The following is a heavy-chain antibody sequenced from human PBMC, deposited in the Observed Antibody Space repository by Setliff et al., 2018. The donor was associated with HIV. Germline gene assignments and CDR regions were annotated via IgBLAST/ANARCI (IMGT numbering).Heavy chain of an antibody. J-gene: IGHJ6*02. Sequence: GGSLRLSCAASGFTFSGSAMHWVRQASGKGLEWVGRIRSKGYGSATAYAASVKGRFTISRDDSKNTAYLQMDSLKTEDTAVYYCTRQIFGVLIGYYGLDVWGQGTTVTVSS. D-gene: IGHD3-3*01. CDR3: TRQIFGVLIGYYGLDV. CDR1: GFTFSGSA. CDR2: IRSKGYGSAT. V-gene: IGHV3-73*01.